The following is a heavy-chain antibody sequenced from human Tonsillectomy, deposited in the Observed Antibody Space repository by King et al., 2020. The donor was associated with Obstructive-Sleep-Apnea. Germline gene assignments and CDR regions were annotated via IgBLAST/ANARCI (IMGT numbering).Heavy chain of an antibody. V-gene: IGHV3-21*01. J-gene: IGHJ4*02. CDR2: ISTSSDYI. CDR1: GFTFSTYN. CDR3: ASALAAAAPFDY. Sequence: VQLVESGGGPVKPGGSLRLSCAASGFTFSTYNMNWVRQAPGKGLEWVSSISTSSDYIYYADSVKGRFTISRDNAKNSLYLQMNSLRVEDTAVYYCASALAAAAPFDYWGQGTLVTVSS. D-gene: IGHD6-13*01.